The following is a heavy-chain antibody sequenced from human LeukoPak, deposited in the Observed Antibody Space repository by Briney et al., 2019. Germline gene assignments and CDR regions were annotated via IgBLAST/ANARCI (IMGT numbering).Heavy chain of an antibody. CDR1: GFTYSIYA. J-gene: IGHJ3*02. D-gene: IGHD1-26*01. Sequence: PGGSLTLSCAASGFTYSIYAMRWVPQATGKAGEGVSDISGSGRSTYYADSVKGRFTISRDNSKNTLYLQMNSLGAEDTAVYYCAASQWVDAFDIWGQGTMVTVSS. CDR2: ISGSGRST. CDR3: AASQWVDAFDI. V-gene: IGHV3-23*01.